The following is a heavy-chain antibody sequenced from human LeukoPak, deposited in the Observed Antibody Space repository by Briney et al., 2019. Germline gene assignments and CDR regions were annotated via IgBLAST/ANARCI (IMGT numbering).Heavy chain of an antibody. CDR2: ISAYNGNT. CDR1: GYTFTSYG. V-gene: IGHV1-18*01. Sequence: ASVKVSCKASGYTFTSYGISWVRQAPGQGLEWMGWISAYNGNTNYAQMLQGRVTMTTDTSTSTAYMELRSLRSDDTAVYYCATGNDSYVPFDYWGQGTLVTVSS. D-gene: IGHD2-21*02. CDR3: ATGNDSYVPFDY. J-gene: IGHJ4*02.